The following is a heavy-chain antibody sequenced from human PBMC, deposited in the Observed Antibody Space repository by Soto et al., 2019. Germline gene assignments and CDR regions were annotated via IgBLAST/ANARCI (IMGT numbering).Heavy chain of an antibody. V-gene: IGHV3-9*01. CDR3: AKGRIEAATTSDIFDY. CDR1: GFAFDDYA. J-gene: IGHJ4*02. CDR2: ISWNSGSI. Sequence: DVQLVESGGGLVQPGRSLRLSCAASGFAFDDYAMHWVRQPPGKGLEWVSGISWNSGSIGYADSVKGRFTISRDNAKNSLYLQMNSLRAEDTAFYYCAKGRIEAATTSDIFDYWGQGTLVTVSS. D-gene: IGHD6-13*01.